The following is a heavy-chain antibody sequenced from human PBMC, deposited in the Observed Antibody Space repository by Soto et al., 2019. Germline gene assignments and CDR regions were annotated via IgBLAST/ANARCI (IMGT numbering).Heavy chain of an antibody. J-gene: IGHJ6*02. CDR1: RFTFNDYY. CDR3: ARTPDSSGYRDAYYYYGMDV. D-gene: IGHD3-22*01. Sequence: GGLLRLSCAATRFTFNDYYMRWILKATRKGLELVSYISSSSSYTNYADSVKGRFTISRDNAKNSLYLQMNSLRAEDTAVYYCARTPDSSGYRDAYYYYGMDVWGQGT. V-gene: IGHV3-11*03. CDR2: ISSSSSYT.